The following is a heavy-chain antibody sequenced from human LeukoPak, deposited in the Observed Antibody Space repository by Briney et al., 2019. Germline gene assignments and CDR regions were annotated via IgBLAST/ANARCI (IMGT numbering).Heavy chain of an antibody. D-gene: IGHD3-10*01. CDR3: AKDRTMVRGYFDY. J-gene: IGHJ4*02. CDR2: ISWNSGTI. Sequence: GGSLRLSCAASGFTFDDYAMHWVRQAPGKGLEWVSGISWNSGTIGYADSVKGRFTISRDNAKKSLYLQMNSLRTEDTALYYCAKDRTMVRGYFDYWGQGTLVTVSS. CDR1: GFTFDDYA. V-gene: IGHV3-9*01.